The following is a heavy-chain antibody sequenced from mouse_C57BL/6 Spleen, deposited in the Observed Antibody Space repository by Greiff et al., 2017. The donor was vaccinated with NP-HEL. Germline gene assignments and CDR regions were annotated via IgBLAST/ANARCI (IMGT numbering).Heavy chain of an antibody. Sequence: QVQLQQSGAELVKPGASVKISCKASGYAFSSYWMNWVKQRPGKGLEWIGQIYPGDGDTNYNGKFKGKATLTADKSSSTAYMQLSSLTSEDSAVYVCARGAIVISGNYGYFGVWGTRATVTVS. D-gene: IGHD3-1*01. CDR1: GYAFSSYW. CDR3: ARGAIVISGNYGYFGV. V-gene: IGHV1-80*01. CDR2: IYPGDGDT. J-gene: IGHJ1*03.